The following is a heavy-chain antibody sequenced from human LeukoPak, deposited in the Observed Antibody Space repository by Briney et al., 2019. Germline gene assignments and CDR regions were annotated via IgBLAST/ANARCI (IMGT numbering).Heavy chain of an antibody. CDR3: AGHGKVEPTSIGY. Sequence: SETLSLTCTASSRSISSRSYYWGWIRQPPGKGLEWIGSIYYSGTTYYKPSLKSRVTISVDTSKNQFSLRLRSVTAADTAVYYCAGHGKVEPTSIGYWGQGTLVTVSS. J-gene: IGHJ4*02. V-gene: IGHV4-39*01. D-gene: IGHD2-2*02. CDR2: IYYSGTT. CDR1: SRSISSRSYY.